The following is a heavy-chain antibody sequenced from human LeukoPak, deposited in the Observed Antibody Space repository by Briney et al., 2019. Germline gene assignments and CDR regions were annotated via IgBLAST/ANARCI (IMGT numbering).Heavy chain of an antibody. V-gene: IGHV3-30*02. CDR3: AKDGYCSSTSCPLSRFDY. Sequence: GGSLRLSCAASGFTFSSYGMHWVRQAPGKGLEWVAFIRYVGSNKYYADSVKGRFTISRDNSKNTLYLQMNSLRAEDTAVYYCAKDGYCSSTSCPLSRFDYWGQGTLVTVSS. D-gene: IGHD2-2*01. CDR2: IRYVGSNK. J-gene: IGHJ4*02. CDR1: GFTFSSYG.